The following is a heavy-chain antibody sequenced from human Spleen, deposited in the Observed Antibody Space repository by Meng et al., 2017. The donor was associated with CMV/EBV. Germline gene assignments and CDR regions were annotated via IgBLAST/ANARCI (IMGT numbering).Heavy chain of an antibody. CDR2: FIPVFGTP. D-gene: IGHD1-14*01. CDR1: GGTFSRYA. J-gene: IGHJ4*02. Sequence: SVKVSCKASGGTFSRYAITWVRQAPGQGLEWMGAFIPVFGTPTYARNFQGRSTIITDESTSTAYLELSSLRSDDTAVYYCARVPVWGLGLFDYWGQGTLVTVSS. CDR3: ARVPVWGLGLFDY. V-gene: IGHV1-69*05.